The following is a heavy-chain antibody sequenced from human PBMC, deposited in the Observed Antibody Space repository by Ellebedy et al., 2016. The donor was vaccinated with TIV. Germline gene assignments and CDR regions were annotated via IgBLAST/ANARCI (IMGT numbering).Heavy chain of an antibody. CDR3: ARRPTPSLLYAFDI. Sequence: GESLKISXAASGFTFSSYAMHWVRQAPGKGLEWVAVISYDGSNKYYADSVKGRFTISRDNSKNTLYLQMNSLRAEDTAVYYCARRPTPSLLYAFDIWGQGTMVTVSS. CDR2: ISYDGSNK. J-gene: IGHJ3*02. CDR1: GFTFSSYA. D-gene: IGHD2-2*01. V-gene: IGHV3-30-3*01.